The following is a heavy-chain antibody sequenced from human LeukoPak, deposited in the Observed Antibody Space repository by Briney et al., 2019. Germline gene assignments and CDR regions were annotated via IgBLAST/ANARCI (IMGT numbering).Heavy chain of an antibody. CDR1: GFTFGDYA. Sequence: ETGGSLRLSCTASGFTFGDYAVSWVRQAPGKGLEWVSFIRSKAYGGTTEYAASVKGRFTISRDDSKSIAYLQMNSLKTEDTAVYYCTSGVSSGYHPDFDYWGQGTLVTVSS. V-gene: IGHV3-49*04. CDR2: IRSKAYGGTT. D-gene: IGHD3-22*01. CDR3: TSGVSSGYHPDFDY. J-gene: IGHJ4*02.